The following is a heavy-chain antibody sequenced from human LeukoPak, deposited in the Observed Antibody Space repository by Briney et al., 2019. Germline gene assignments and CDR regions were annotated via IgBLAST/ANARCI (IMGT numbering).Heavy chain of an antibody. CDR3: ARGVVAAAGRTFDF. D-gene: IGHD6-13*01. CDR2: IYYRGST. CDR1: GGSISSSSYY. Sequence: SETLSLTCTVSGGSISSSSYYWGWIRQPPGKGLEWIGSIYYRGSTYYNPSLKSRVTISVDTSKNQFSLKLSSVTAADTAVYYCARGVVAAAGRTFDFWGQGTLVTVSS. V-gene: IGHV4-39*07. J-gene: IGHJ4*02.